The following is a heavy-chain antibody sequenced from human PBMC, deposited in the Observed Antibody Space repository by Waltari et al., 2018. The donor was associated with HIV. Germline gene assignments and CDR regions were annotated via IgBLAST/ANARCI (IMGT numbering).Heavy chain of an antibody. Sequence: QVQLQESGPGLVQPSETLSPTCTVSGGPLRSYYWSWLRQPAGKGLEWIGRIYTSGSTNYNPSLKSRVTMSVDTSKNQFSLKLSSVTAADTAVYYCARDGGGYYYYFDYWGQGTLVTVSS. D-gene: IGHD3-22*01. V-gene: IGHV4-4*07. CDR3: ARDGGGYYYYFDY. CDR1: GGPLRSYY. J-gene: IGHJ4*02. CDR2: IYTSGST.